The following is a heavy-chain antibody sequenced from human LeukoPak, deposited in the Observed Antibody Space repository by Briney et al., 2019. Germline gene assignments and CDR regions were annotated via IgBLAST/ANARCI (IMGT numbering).Heavy chain of an antibody. CDR1: GFTFSTNA. V-gene: IGHV3-23*01. CDR2: IRGSGVGT. J-gene: IGHJ1*01. Sequence: PGGSLRLSCAASGFTFSTNAMSWVRHAPGKGLECVSGIRGSGVGTYYADSVKGRFTNSRDNSEKTLYLQMNSLRAEDTAVYYCAKDPSRYGDYTEYFQHWGQGTLVTVSS. CDR3: AKDPSRYGDYTEYFQH. D-gene: IGHD4-17*01.